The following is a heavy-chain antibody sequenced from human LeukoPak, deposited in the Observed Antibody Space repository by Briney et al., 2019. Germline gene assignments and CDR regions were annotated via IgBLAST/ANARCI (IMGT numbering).Heavy chain of an antibody. CDR1: GGSISSGGYY. J-gene: IGHJ6*02. CDR2: IYYSGST. Sequence: SETLSLTCTVSGGSISSGGYYWSWIRQHPGEGLEWIGYIYYSGSTYYNPSLKSRVTISVDTSKNQFPLKLSSVTAADTAVYYCARDAPLRVYSDYSSGLDVWGQGTTVTVSS. CDR3: ARDAPLRVYSDYSSGLDV. V-gene: IGHV4-31*03. D-gene: IGHD4-11*01.